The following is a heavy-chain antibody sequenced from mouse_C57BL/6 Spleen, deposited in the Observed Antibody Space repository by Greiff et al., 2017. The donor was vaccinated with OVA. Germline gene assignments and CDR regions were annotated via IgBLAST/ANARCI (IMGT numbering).Heavy chain of an antibody. CDR1: GFSLTSYG. V-gene: IGHV2-2*01. Sequence: QVQLQQSGPGLVQPSQSLSITCTVSGFSLTSYGVPWVRQSPGKGLEWMGGIWSGGSTDYNADFIYRLSISKDNYKDQVFFKMNCLQADVTARYYCTRAYDYDGFAYWGQGTLVTVSA. J-gene: IGHJ3*01. CDR2: IWSGGST. CDR3: TRAYDYDGFAY. D-gene: IGHD2-4*01.